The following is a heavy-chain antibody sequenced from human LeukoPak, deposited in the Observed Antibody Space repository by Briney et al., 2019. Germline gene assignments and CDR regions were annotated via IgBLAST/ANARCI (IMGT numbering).Heavy chain of an antibody. CDR1: GYTFTSYG. CDR3: ARSRYCSSTSCLFDY. D-gene: IGHD2-2*01. Sequence: ASVKVSCKASGYTFTSYGISWVRQAPGQGLEWMGWISAYNGNTNYAQKFQGRVTITTDESTSTAYMELSSLRSEDTAVYYCARSRYCSSTSCLFDYWGQGTLVTVSS. V-gene: IGHV1-18*01. J-gene: IGHJ4*02. CDR2: ISAYNGNT.